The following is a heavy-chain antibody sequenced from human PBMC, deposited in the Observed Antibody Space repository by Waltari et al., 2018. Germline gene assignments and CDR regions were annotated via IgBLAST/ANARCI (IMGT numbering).Heavy chain of an antibody. V-gene: IGHV4-34*01. D-gene: IGHD3-3*01. CDR3: ARGRPLYYDFWSGYYPYYFDY. J-gene: IGHJ4*02. CDR2: INHSGST. Sequence: QVQLQQWGAGLLKPSETLSLTCAVYGGSFSGYSWSWIRQPPGKGLGWIGEINHSGSTNYNPSLKSRVTISVDTSKNQFSLKLSSVTAADTAVYYCARGRPLYYDFWSGYYPYYFDYWGQGTLVTVSS. CDR1: GGSFSGYS.